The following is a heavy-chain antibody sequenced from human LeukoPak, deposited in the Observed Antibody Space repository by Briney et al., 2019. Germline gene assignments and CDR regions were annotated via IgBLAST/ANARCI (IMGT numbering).Heavy chain of an antibody. J-gene: IGHJ3*02. V-gene: IGHV1-2*02. CDR2: INPNRGGT. CDR3: ASGREYCSGGSCYSSDDAFDI. CDR1: VYTFTGYY. Sequence: GASVKVSCKASVYTFTGYYMHWVRQAPGQGLEWMGWINPNRGGTNYAQKFQGRVTMTRDTSISTAYMELSRLRSDDTAVYYCASGREYCSGGSCYSSDDAFDIWGQGTMVTVSS. D-gene: IGHD2-15*01.